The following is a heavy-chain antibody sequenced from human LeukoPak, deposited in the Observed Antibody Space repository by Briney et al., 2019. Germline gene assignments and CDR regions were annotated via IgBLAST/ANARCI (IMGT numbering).Heavy chain of an antibody. D-gene: IGHD3-9*01. CDR2: INHSGST. CDR1: GGSFSGYY. V-gene: IGHV4-34*01. CDR3: ARGSDYDILTGHAFDI. Sequence: SETLSLTCAVYGGSFSGYYWSWIRQPPGKGLEWIGEINHSGSTNYNPSLKSRVTISVDMSKNQFSLKLSSVTAADTAVYYCARGSDYDILTGHAFDIWGQGTMVTVSS. J-gene: IGHJ3*02.